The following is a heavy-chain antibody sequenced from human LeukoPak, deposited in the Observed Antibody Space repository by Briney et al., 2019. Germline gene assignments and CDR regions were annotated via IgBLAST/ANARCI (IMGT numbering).Heavy chain of an antibody. CDR1: GGSISAYY. CDR2: IYSNGST. V-gene: IGHV4-4*07. CDR3: ARVLQNYYHMDV. D-gene: IGHD3-3*01. J-gene: IGHJ6*03. Sequence: PSETLSLTCTVSGGSISAYYWSWIRQPAGSGLEWVGRIYSNGSTNYNPSLKSRVTMSVDTSKNQFSLRLSSVTAADTAVYYCARVLQNYYHMDVWGKGTTVTVSS.